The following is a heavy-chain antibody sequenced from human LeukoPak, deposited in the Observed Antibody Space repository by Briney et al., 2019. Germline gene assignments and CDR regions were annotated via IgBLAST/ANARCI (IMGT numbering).Heavy chain of an antibody. V-gene: IGHV4-4*02. CDR1: GGSISSSNW. CDR2: IYHSGST. J-gene: IGHJ4*02. Sequence: SETLSLTCAVSGGSISSSNWWSWVRQPPGEGLEWIGEIYHSGSTNYNPSLKSRVTISLDKSKNQFSLKLSSVTAADTAVYYCARLPTNYNYGDSFDYWGQGTLVTVSS. D-gene: IGHD4-17*01. CDR3: ARLPTNYNYGDSFDY.